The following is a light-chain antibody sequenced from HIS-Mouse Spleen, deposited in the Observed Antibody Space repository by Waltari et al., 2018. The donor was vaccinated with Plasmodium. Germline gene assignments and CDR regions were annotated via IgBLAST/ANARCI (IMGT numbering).Light chain of an antibody. V-gene: IGLV3-10*01. J-gene: IGLJ3*02. CDR3: YSTDSSGNHRV. CDR2: EDS. CDR1: AIPKKY. Sequence: SYELTQPPSVSVSPGQTARITCSGAAIPKKYASWYQQKSGQAPVLVIYEDSKRPSGIPERFSGSSSGTMATLTISGAQVEDEADYYCYSTDSSGNHRVFGGGTKLTVL.